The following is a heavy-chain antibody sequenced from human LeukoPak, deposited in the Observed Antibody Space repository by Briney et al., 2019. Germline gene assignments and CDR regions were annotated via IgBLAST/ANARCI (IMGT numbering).Heavy chain of an antibody. D-gene: IGHD1-26*01. CDR1: GFAFSDSW. CDR3: ARDLGSGSYSPDAFDI. J-gene: IGHJ3*02. V-gene: IGHV3-30-3*01. CDR2: ISYDGSNK. Sequence: GGSLRLSCAASGFAFSDSWMTWIRQAPGKGLEWVAVISYDGSNKYYADSVKGRFTISRDNSKNTLYLQMNSLRAEDTAVYYCARDLGSGSYSPDAFDIWGQGTMVTVSS.